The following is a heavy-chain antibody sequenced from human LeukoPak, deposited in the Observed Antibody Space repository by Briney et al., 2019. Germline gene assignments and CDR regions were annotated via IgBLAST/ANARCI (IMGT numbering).Heavy chain of an antibody. CDR3: ARPFDYGEPATRAFDI. J-gene: IGHJ3*02. Sequence: PSETLSLTCTVSGGSISSSSYYWGWIRQPPGKGLEWIGSIYYSGSTYYNPSLKSRVTISVDTSKNQFSLKLSSVTAADTAVYYCARPFDYGEPATRAFDIWGQGTMVTVSS. V-gene: IGHV4-39*01. CDR2: IYYSGST. CDR1: GGSISSSSYY. D-gene: IGHD4-17*01.